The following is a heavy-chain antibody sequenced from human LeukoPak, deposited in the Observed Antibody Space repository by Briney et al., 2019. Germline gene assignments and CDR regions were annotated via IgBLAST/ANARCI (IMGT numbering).Heavy chain of an antibody. CDR3: ARFGHCSGGSCYYFELDY. J-gene: IGHJ4*02. CDR1: GYTFTSYY. V-gene: IGHV1-46*03. D-gene: IGHD2-15*01. Sequence: GASVKVSCKASGYTFTSYYMHWVRQAPGQGLEWMGIINPSGGSTSYAQMFQGRVTMTRDTSTSTVYMELSSLRSEDTAVYYCARFGHCSGGSCYYFELDYWGQGTLVTVSS. CDR2: INPSGGST.